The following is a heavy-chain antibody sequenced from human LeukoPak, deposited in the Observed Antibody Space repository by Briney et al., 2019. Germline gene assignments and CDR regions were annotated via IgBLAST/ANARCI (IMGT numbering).Heavy chain of an antibody. CDR2: ISSDGSNK. CDR1: GFTFSRYA. CDR3: ARTDTSGWSRPLDC. D-gene: IGHD6-19*01. V-gene: IGHV3-30-3*01. J-gene: IGHJ4*02. Sequence: PGGSLRLSCAASGFTFSRYALHWVRQAPGKGLEWVAVISSDGSNKYYAGSVEGRFTISRDNYNNTLLLQMNSLRAEDTAVYYCARTDTSGWSRPLDCWGQGTLVTVSP.